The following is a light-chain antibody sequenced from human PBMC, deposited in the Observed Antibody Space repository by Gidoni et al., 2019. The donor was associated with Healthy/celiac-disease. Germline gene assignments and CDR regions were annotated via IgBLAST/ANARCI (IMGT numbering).Light chain of an antibody. CDR1: QSVSSSY. CDR2: GAS. Sequence: LSCRASQSVSSSYLAWYQQKPGQAPRLLIYGASSRATGIPDRFSGSGSGTDFTLLISRLEPEDFAVYYCQQYGSSPRYTFGQGTKLEIK. CDR3: QQYGSSPRYT. J-gene: IGKJ2*01. V-gene: IGKV3-20*01.